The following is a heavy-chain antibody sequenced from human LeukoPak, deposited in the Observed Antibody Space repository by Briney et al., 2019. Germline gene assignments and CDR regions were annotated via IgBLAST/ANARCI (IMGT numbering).Heavy chain of an antibody. D-gene: IGHD1-26*01. CDR1: GGSISSSTYY. V-gene: IGHV4-39*07. CDR2: IYYSGST. CDR3: ATSGSSDAFDI. Sequence: SETLSLTCTVPGGSISSSTYYWGWIRQPPGKGLEWIGSIYYSGSTYYNPSLKSRVTISVDTSKNQFSLKLSSVTAADTAVYYCATSGSSDAFDIWGQGTMVTVSS. J-gene: IGHJ3*02.